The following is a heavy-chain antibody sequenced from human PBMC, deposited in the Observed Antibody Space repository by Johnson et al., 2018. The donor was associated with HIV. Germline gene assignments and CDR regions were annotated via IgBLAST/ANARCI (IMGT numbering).Heavy chain of an antibody. CDR1: GFTFSDAW. J-gene: IGHJ3*02. V-gene: IGHV3-15*01. CDR3: ATDQVGRSYGGMSQI. D-gene: IGHD3-16*01. Sequence: VQLVESGGGLVQPGGSLRLSCAASGFTFSDAWMSWVRQAPGKGLEWLGRIKSEGGGGTPDYAAPVKGRFLISRDDSKNTMFLQMNSLKVDDTAVYYCATDQVGRSYGGMSQIWGQGTMVTVSS. CDR2: IKSEGGGGTP.